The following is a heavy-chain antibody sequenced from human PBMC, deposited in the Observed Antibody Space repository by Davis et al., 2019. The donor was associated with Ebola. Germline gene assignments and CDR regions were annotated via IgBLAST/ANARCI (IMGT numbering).Heavy chain of an antibody. CDR2: ISYDGSNK. J-gene: IGHJ6*02. CDR1: GFTFSSYA. CDR3: AREMAWVVAATSKYYYYGMDV. Sequence: GESLKISCAASGFTFSSYAMSWVRQAPGKGLEWVAVISYDGSNKYYADSVKGRFTISRDNSKNTLYLQMNSLRAEDTAVYYCAREMAWVVAATSKYYYYGMDVWGQGTTVTVSS. D-gene: IGHD2-15*01. V-gene: IGHV3-30*14.